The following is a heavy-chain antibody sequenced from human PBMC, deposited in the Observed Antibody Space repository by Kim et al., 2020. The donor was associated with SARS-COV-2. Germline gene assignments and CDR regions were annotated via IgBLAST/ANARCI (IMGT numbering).Heavy chain of an antibody. J-gene: IGHJ4*02. V-gene: IGHV3-30*01. CDR3: AREGHSSGRAGTFDY. D-gene: IGHD6-19*01. Sequence: DSVKGRFPVSRDNSQNTLFLQIDSLRPEDTAMYYCAREGHSSGRAGTFDYWGQGTLVTVSS.